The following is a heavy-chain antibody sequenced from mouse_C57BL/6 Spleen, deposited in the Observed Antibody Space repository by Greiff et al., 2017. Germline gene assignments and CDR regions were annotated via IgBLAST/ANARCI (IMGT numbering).Heavy chain of an antibody. CDR2: FNPSTGGT. CDR1: GYSFTGYY. V-gene: IGHV1-42*01. D-gene: IGHD1-1*02. J-gene: IGHJ3*01. Sequence: DVQLQESGPELVKPGASVKISCKASGYSFTGYYMNWVKQSPEKSLEWIGEFNPSTGGTTYNQKFKVKATLTVDKSTSTAYMQLKSLTSEDSAIYYCARWWDVGFAYWGQGTQVTVSA. CDR3: ARWWDVGFAY.